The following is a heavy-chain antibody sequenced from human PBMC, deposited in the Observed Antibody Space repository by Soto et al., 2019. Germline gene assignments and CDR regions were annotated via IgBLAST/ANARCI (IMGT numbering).Heavy chain of an antibody. D-gene: IGHD2-15*01. J-gene: IGHJ6*02. Sequence: QVQLVQSGAEVKKPGSSVKVSCTASGGTFSSYAISWVRQAPGQGLEWMGGIIPIFGTANYAQKFQGRVTITADKSTITAYMELSSLRSEDTAVYYCARLVVVAAYYYYGMDVWGQGTTVTVSS. CDR3: ARLVVVAAYYYYGMDV. CDR2: IIPIFGTA. V-gene: IGHV1-69*06. CDR1: GGTFSSYA.